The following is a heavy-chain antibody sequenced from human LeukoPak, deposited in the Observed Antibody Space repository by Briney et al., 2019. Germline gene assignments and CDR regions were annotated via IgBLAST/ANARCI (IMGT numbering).Heavy chain of an antibody. CDR2: IYHTGTA. V-gene: IGHV4-38-2*02. CDR1: AYSITNDNY. Sequence: SSETLSLTCTVSAYSITNDNYWIWIRQSPGTGPEWIGSIYHTGTAYYNPSLKSRVTISVDTSKNQFSLKLNSVTATDTAVYYCARSYGSGSPDYWGQGTLVTVSS. J-gene: IGHJ4*02. D-gene: IGHD3-10*01. CDR3: ARSYGSGSPDY.